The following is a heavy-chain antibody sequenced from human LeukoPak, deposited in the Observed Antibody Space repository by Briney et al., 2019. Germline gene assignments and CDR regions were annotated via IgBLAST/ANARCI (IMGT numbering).Heavy chain of an antibody. V-gene: IGHV4-59*01. CDR1: GDSISSYY. CDR2: IYNSGST. J-gene: IGHJ4*02. Sequence: SETLSLTCTVSGDSISSYYWSWIRKPPGKGLEWIGYIYNSGSTNYNPSLTSRVTILVDASKYQFSRKLTSVTAADTAVYYCARVDSSDSGSLEYWGRGTLVTVSS. CDR3: ARVDSSDSGSLEY. D-gene: IGHD3-10*01.